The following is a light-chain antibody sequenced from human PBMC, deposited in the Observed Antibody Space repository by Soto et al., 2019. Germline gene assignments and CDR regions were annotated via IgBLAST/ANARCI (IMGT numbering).Light chain of an antibody. CDR1: SSDVGAYKY. CDR2: EVS. Sequence: QSALTQPASVSGSPGPSITISCTGTSSDVGAYKYVSWYQHHPGNAPKLIIYEVSNRPSGVSNRFSGSKSGNTASLIISGLQAEDEADSYCNSYTSSTTLVFGGATKVTVL. CDR3: NSYTSSTTLV. V-gene: IGLV2-14*01. J-gene: IGLJ3*02.